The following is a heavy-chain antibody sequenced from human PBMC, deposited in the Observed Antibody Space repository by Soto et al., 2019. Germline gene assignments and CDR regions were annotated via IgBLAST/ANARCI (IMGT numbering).Heavy chain of an antibody. CDR3: ARESGDWPLNWFDP. Sequence: WGSLRLSCAASGFNFTNHWIHLFRQSAGKGLVWVSRITSDGKSKAYAESVKGRFAISRDNAKNTVYLQMNGLTVEDTAVYYCARESGDWPLNWFDPWGQGTLVTVSS. D-gene: IGHD2-21*02. CDR2: ITSDGKSK. CDR1: GFNFTNHW. V-gene: IGHV3-74*01. J-gene: IGHJ5*02.